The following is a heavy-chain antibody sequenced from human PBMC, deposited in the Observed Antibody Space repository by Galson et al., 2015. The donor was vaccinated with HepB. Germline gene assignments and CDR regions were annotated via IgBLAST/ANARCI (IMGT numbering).Heavy chain of an antibody. J-gene: IGHJ6*03. CDR3: AKWGSPEYYYYYYMDV. D-gene: IGHD3-16*01. CDR1: GFTFSSYG. V-gene: IGHV3-30*18. Sequence: SLRLSCAASGFTFSSYGMHWVRQAPGKGLEWVAVISYDGSNKYYADSVKGRFTISRDNSKNTLYLQMNSLRAEDTAVYYCAKWGSPEYYYYYYMDVWGKGTTVTVSS. CDR2: ISYDGSNK.